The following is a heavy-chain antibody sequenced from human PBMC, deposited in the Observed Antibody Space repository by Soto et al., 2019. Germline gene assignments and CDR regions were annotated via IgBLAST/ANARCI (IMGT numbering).Heavy chain of an antibody. CDR2: MNPNSGNT. V-gene: IGHV1-8*01. D-gene: IGHD3-3*01. CDR3: ARGQVGYEFWSGYYRYFYS. J-gene: IGHJ4*02. CDR1: GYTFTSYD. Sequence: ASVKVSCKASGYTFTSYDINWVRQATGQGLEWMGWMNPNSGNTGYAQKFQGRVTMTRNTSISTAYMELSSLRSEDTAVYYCARGQVGYEFWSGYYRYFYSWSQGTLVTVSS.